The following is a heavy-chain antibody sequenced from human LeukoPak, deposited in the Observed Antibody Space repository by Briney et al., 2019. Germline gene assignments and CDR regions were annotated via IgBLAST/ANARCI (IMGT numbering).Heavy chain of an antibody. J-gene: IGHJ6*03. D-gene: IGHD6-19*01. Sequence: GGSLRLSCAASGFTFSNYGMHWVRQAPGKGLEWVAFIRYDGSNKYYADSVEGRLAISRDNSKNTLCLQMNSLRGEDTAVYYCARRSSSGWYPDYYYYYMDVWGKGTTVTISS. CDR1: GFTFSNYG. CDR3: ARRSSSGWYPDYYYYYMDV. CDR2: IRYDGSNK. V-gene: IGHV3-30*02.